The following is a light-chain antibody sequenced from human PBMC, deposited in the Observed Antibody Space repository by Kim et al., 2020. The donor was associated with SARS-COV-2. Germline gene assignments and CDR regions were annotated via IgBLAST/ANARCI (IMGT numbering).Light chain of an antibody. J-gene: IGKJ4*01. Sequence: ASVGDRVTITCRASQDIRNDLGWYQQKPGKATKRLIYATFSLQSGVPSRFSGSGSGTEFTLPITSLQPEDFATYYCLQHSTYPLTFGGGTKVDIK. CDR3: LQHSTYPLT. CDR2: ATF. CDR1: QDIRND. V-gene: IGKV1-17*01.